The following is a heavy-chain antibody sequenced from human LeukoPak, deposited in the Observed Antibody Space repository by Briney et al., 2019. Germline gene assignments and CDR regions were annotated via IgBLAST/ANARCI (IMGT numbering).Heavy chain of an antibody. J-gene: IGHJ4*02. D-gene: IGHD3-10*01. V-gene: IGHV1-24*01. CDR2: FDPEDGET. CDR3: ATWERITMVRGVNG. CDR1: GFTFSTYW. Sequence: GGSLRLSCTASGFTFSTYWMHWVRQAPGKGLEWMGGFDPEDGETIYAQKFQGRVTMTEDTSTDTAYMELSSLRSEDTAVYYCATWERITMVRGVNGWGQGTLVTVSS.